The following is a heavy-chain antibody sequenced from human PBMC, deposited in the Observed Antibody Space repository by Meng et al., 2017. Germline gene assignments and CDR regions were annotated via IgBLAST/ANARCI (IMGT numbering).Heavy chain of an antibody. V-gene: IGHV1-69*14. Sequence: QGERVRSVAELKKPGSSVRVSCKASGRTSSSYAISCVRTAPGQGLEWMGGIIPIFGTANYAQKFQGRVTITADKSTSTAYMELSSLRSEDTAVYYCARATDYYDSSGYYSGYFDLWGRGTLVTVSS. D-gene: IGHD3-22*01. CDR1: GRTSSSYA. CDR2: IIPIFGTA. J-gene: IGHJ2*01. CDR3: ARATDYYDSSGYYSGYFDL.